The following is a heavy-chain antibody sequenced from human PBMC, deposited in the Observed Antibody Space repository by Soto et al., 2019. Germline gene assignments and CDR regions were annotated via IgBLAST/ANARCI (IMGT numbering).Heavy chain of an antibody. D-gene: IGHD1-26*01. CDR3: ARGQGAAALDY. CDR2: INHSGST. V-gene: IGHV4-34*01. Sequence: QVQLQQWGAGLLKPSETLSLTCAVYGGSFSGYYWSWIRQPPGKGLEWIGEINHSGSTNYNPSLTSRVTISVDTSKNQFSLKLSSVTAADTAVYYCARGQGAAALDYWGQGTLVTVSS. J-gene: IGHJ4*02. CDR1: GGSFSGYY.